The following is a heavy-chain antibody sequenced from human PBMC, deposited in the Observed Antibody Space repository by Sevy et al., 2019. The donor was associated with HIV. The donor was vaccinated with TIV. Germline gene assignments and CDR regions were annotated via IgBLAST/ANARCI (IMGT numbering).Heavy chain of an antibody. CDR3: ARVPHYYDLDSPFDY. V-gene: IGHV1-2*06. CDR2: INPNSGGT. D-gene: IGHD3-22*01. CDR1: GYTFTGYY. Sequence: ASVKVSCKASGYTFTGYYMHWVRQAPGQGLEWMGRINPNSGGTNYAQKFQGRVTMTRDTSISTAYMELSRLRSDDTAVYYCARVPHYYDLDSPFDYWGQGTLVTVSS. J-gene: IGHJ4*02.